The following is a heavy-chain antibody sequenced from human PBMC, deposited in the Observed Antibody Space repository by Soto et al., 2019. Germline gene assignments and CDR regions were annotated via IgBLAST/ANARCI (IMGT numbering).Heavy chain of an antibody. CDR2: LYYSGST. J-gene: IGHJ4*02. Sequence: QVQLQESGPGLVKPSETLSLTCTVSGGSVSSGSYYWSWIRQPPGKGLEWIGYLYYSGSTNYNPSLKSRVTIPVDTSNNQFSLKLSSVTAADTAVYYCARGNGTQLDYWSQGTLVTVSS. CDR1: GGSVSSGSYY. D-gene: IGHD2-8*01. V-gene: IGHV4-61*01. CDR3: ARGNGTQLDY.